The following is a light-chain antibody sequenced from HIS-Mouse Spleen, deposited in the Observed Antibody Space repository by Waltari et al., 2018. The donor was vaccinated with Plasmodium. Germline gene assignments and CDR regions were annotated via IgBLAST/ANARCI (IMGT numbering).Light chain of an antibody. Sequence: EIVLTQSPATLSLSTGEGATLSCRASRSVSSYLAWYQQKPGQAPRLLIYDASNRATGIPARFSGSGSGTDFTLTISSLEPEDFAVYYCQQRSNWPLTFGGGTKVEIK. J-gene: IGKJ4*01. CDR3: QQRSNWPLT. CDR2: DAS. V-gene: IGKV3-11*01. CDR1: RSVSSY.